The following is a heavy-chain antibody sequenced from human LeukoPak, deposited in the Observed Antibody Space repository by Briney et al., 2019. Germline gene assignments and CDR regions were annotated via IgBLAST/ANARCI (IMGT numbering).Heavy chain of an antibody. CDR2: IYSSSGRT. D-gene: IGHD3/OR15-3a*01. V-gene: IGHV1-46*01. CDR1: GYTFTSYY. Sequence: ASVKVSCKASGYTFTSYYIHWVRQAPGQGLEWMGLIYSSSGRTTTGQKFQGRVTMTRDTSTSTVYMQLSSLRSEDTAVYYCARSDHPMISIDYWGQGTLVTVSS. CDR3: ARSDHPMISIDY. J-gene: IGHJ4*02.